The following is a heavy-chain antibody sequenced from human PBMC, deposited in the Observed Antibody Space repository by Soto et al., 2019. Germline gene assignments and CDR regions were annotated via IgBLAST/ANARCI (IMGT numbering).Heavy chain of an antibody. Sequence: QVQLVQSGAEVKKPGASVKVSCKASGYTFTSYGISWVRQAPGQGLEWMGWINPYNGNTNYAQKLQARVTMTTDTSTNTAYMELRSLRSDATAVYSCARDWLGIDYWGQGTLVTVSS. CDR2: INPYNGNT. D-gene: IGHD3-10*01. CDR1: GYTFTSYG. V-gene: IGHV1-18*01. J-gene: IGHJ4*02. CDR3: ARDWLGIDY.